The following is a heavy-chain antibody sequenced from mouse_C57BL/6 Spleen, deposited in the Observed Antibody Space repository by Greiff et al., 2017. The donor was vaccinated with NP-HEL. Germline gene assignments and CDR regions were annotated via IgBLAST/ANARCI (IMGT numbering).Heavy chain of an antibody. Sequence: QVQLQQPGAELVKPGASVKLSCKASGYTFTSYWMHWVKQRPGQGLEWIGMIHPNSGSTNYNEKFKSKATLTVDKSSSTAYMQLSSLTSEDSAVYYCARPLYDYPWFAYWGQGTLVTVSA. CDR3: ARPLYDYPWFAY. D-gene: IGHD2-4*01. V-gene: IGHV1-64*01. CDR2: IHPNSGST. J-gene: IGHJ3*01. CDR1: GYTFTSYW.